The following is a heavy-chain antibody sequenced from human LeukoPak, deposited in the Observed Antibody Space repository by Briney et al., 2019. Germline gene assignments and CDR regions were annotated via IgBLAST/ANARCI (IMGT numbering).Heavy chain of an antibody. CDR3: ATGRYSYGYSSYYYGMDV. CDR1: GYTFTSYW. Sequence: GASVKVSCKASGYTFTSYWIGWVRQMPGKGLEWMGIIYPGDSDTRYSPSFQGQVTISADKSISTAYLQWSSLKASDTAMYYCATGRYSYGYSSYYYGMDVWGQGTTVTVSS. V-gene: IGHV5-51*01. D-gene: IGHD5-18*01. CDR2: IYPGDSDT. J-gene: IGHJ6*02.